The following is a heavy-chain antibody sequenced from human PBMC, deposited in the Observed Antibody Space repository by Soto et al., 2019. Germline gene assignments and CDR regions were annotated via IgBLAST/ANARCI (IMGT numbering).Heavy chain of an antibody. J-gene: IGHJ6*02. CDR1: GGTFSSYA. V-gene: IGHV1-69*12. CDR2: IIPIFGTA. D-gene: IGHD4-17*01. Sequence: QVQLVQSGAEVKKRGSSVKVSCKASGGTFSSYAISWVRQAPGQGLEWMGGIIPIFGTANYAQKFQGRVTITADESTSTAYMDLSSLRSEDTAVYYCASPPTTGNSYYYGMDVWGQGTTVTVSS. CDR3: ASPPTTGNSYYYGMDV.